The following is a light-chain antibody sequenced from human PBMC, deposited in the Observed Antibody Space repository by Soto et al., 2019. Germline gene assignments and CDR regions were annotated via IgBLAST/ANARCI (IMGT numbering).Light chain of an antibody. CDR2: GAS. V-gene: IGKV3-20*01. CDR3: QQYDNSPRT. CDR1: QSVNSNY. J-gene: IGKJ1*01. Sequence: EIVLTQSPGTLSLSPGERATLSCRASQSVNSNYLACYQQKPGQGPRLLMDGASSRAAVIPDRFSGSGSGTDFTLTISRLEPEDFAVYYWQQYDNSPRTFGQGTKVEIK.